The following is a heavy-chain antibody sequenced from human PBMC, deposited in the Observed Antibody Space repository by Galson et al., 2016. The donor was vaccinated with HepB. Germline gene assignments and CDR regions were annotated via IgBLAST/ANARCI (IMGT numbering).Heavy chain of an antibody. CDR2: IKSRTDGGTT. D-gene: IGHD3-3*01. CDR1: GFTSTHAW. CDR3: TTWPPGDFWSGYYLGH. J-gene: IGHJ4*02. V-gene: IGHV3-15*01. Sequence: SLRLSCATSGFTSTHAWMSWVRQAPGKGLEWVGRIKSRTDGGTTDYAAPVKGRFTISRDDSKNTLYLQMNSLKTEDTAVYYCTTWPPGDFWSGYYLGHWGQGTLVTVS.